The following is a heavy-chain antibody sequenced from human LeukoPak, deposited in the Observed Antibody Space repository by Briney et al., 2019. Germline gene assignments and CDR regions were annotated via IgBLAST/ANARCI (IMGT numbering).Heavy chain of an antibody. J-gene: IGHJ4*02. V-gene: IGHV4-59*08. D-gene: IGHD3-22*01. CDR3: ARHRTLYYDSSGRRGGHFDY. CDR2: IYYSGST. CDR1: GGSISSYY. Sequence: SETLSLTCTVSGGSISSYYWSWIRQPPGKGLEWIGYIYYSGSTNYNPSLKSRVTISVDTSKNQFSLKLSSVTAADTAVYYCARHRTLYYDSSGRRGGHFDYWGQGTLVTVSS.